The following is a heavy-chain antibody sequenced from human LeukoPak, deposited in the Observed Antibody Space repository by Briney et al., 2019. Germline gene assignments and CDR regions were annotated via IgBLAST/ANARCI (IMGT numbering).Heavy chain of an antibody. CDR1: GYSISNGCC. J-gene: IGHJ6*03. CDR3: ARRHDSYYNYYIDV. V-gene: IGHV4-38-2*01. CDR2: LYHSDSA. Sequence: SETLSLTCSVSGYSISNGCCWVWTRQPPGRGLEWISSLYHSDSAYYNTSLRSRVSMAVATSKTQFSLTMRFFTAADMAAYDCARRHDSYYNYYIDVWGSGTTVTVSS.